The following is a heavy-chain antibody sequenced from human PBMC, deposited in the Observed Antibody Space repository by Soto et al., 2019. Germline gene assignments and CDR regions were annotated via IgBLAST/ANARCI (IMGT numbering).Heavy chain of an antibody. V-gene: IGHV3-30*18. CDR1: GFSFSSYG. CDR2: ISHDGSNK. J-gene: IGHJ2*01. CDR3: AEDILRSSWPYYFDL. Sequence: QVQVVESGGGVVQPGRSLRLSCAASGFSFSSYGVHWVRQAPGKGLEWVAVISHDGSNKYYADSVKGRFTISRDKSKNTLYLQMNSLRGEDTAVYYCAEDILRSSWPYYFDLWGRGTLVTVSS. D-gene: IGHD6-13*01.